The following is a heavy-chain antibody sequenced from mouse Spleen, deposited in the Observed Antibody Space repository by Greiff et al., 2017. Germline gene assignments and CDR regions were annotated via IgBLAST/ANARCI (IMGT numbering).Heavy chain of an antibody. CDR1: GFTFSSYA. D-gene: IGHD1-1*01. CDR2: INSNGGST. Sequence: EVKVVESGGGLVKPGGSLKLSCAASGFTFSSYAMSWVRQTPEKRLEWVAAINSNGGSTYYPDTVKDRFTISRDNAKNTLYLQMSSLRSEDTALYYCARHDYYDGSPYFDYWGQGTTLTVSS. V-gene: IGHV5-6-2*01. CDR3: ARHDYYDGSPYFDY. J-gene: IGHJ2*01.